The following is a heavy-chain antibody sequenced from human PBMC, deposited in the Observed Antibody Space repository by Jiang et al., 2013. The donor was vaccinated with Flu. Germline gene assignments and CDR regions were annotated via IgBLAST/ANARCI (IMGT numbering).Heavy chain of an antibody. CDR2: IKSKTDGGTT. CDR3: SRQVGGGRRLTIFGVDDF. Sequence: VQLVESGGGLVKPGGSLRLSCAASGFTFNNAWMNWVRQAPGKGLEWVGRIKSKTDGGTTDYAAPVKGRFTVSRDDSKSMVYLQMDSLKIEDTAVYYCSRQVGGGRRLTIFGVDDFWGQGTLVTVSS. J-gene: IGHJ4*02. D-gene: IGHD3-3*01. V-gene: IGHV3-15*07. CDR1: GFTFNNAW.